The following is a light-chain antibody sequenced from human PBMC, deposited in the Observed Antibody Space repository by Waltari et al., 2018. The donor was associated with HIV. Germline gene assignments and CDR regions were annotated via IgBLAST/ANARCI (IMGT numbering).Light chain of an antibody. CDR1: NSDVGDYNH. V-gene: IGLV2-14*03. J-gene: IGLJ1*01. Sequence: QSALTQPASVSGSPGQSITISCIGSNSDVGDYNHVAWYQQHPDKAPKLLIYDVTNRPPGVSNRFSCSKSGNTASLAISGLQAEDEADYFCTAYKYSTRSYVFGTGTKVTVL. CDR2: DVT. CDR3: TAYKYSTRSYV.